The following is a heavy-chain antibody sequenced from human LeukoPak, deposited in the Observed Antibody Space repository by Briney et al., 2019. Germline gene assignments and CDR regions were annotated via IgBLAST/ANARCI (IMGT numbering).Heavy chain of an antibody. V-gene: IGHV3-21*01. CDR1: GFTFSSYS. D-gene: IGHD6-19*01. J-gene: IGHJ4*02. CDR2: ISSSSSYI. Sequence: GGSLRLSCAVSGFTFSSYSMNWVRQAPGKGLEWVSSISSSSSYIYYADSVKGRFTISRDNAKNSLYLQMNSLRAEDTAVYYCARLAGSGWSDYWGQGTLVTVSS. CDR3: ARLAGSGWSDY.